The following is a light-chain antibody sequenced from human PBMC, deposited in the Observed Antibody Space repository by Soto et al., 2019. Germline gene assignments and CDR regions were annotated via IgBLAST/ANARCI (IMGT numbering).Light chain of an antibody. CDR3: LQYDTSPPRYT. J-gene: IGKJ2*01. CDR2: GPS. Sequence: EVVLTQSPGTLSLSPGERATLSCRASQSVSRRYLAWYQQKPGQAPRLLIFGPSSRATCIPDRFSGSGSGTDFTLTISSLEPVDFAVYYCLQYDTSPPRYTFGQGTKLEIK. CDR1: QSVSRRY. V-gene: IGKV3-20*01.